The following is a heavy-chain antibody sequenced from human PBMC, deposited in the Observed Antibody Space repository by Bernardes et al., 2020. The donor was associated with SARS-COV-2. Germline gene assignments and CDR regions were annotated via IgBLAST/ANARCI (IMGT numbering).Heavy chain of an antibody. D-gene: IGHD3-10*01. V-gene: IGHV1-3*01. CDR2: INVANGRT. CDR3: ARDSGISGRSYYPGKFDY. CDR1: GDMFSNFA. Sequence: ASVKVSCKPSGDMFSNFAVHWVRQAPGQRLEWMGWINVANGRTRFSQRFQGRVTITTDASASTVNMEVSGLSFEDTAVYYCARDSGISGRSYYPGKFDYWGQGSLVTVSS. J-gene: IGHJ4*02.